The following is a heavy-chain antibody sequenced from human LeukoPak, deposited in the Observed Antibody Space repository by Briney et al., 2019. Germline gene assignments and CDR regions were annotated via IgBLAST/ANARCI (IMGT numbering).Heavy chain of an antibody. J-gene: IGHJ4*02. CDR1: GFTFSSSW. CDR3: ARQIDCGFDY. CDR2: ILSDGSRT. V-gene: IGHV3-74*01. D-gene: IGHD2-21*02. Sequence: PGGSLRLSCAASGFTFSSSWMHWVRQAPGKGLVWVARILSDGSRTYYADSVKGRFTISRDNPKNTLYLQMTSLRAEDTAMYYCARQIDCGFDYWGQGTLATVSS.